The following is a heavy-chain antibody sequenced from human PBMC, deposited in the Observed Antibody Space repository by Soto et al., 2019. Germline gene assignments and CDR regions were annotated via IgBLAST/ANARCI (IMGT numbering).Heavy chain of an antibody. V-gene: IGHV1-69*02. Sequence: ASVKVSCKASGGTFSSYTISWVRQAPGQGLEWMGRIIPILGIANYAQKFQGRVTITADKSTSTAYMELSSLRSEDTAVYYCARVVPLIAGDCWFDPWGQGTLVTVSS. CDR3: ARVVPLIAGDCWFDP. D-gene: IGHD6-13*01. J-gene: IGHJ5*02. CDR2: IIPILGIA. CDR1: GGTFSSYT.